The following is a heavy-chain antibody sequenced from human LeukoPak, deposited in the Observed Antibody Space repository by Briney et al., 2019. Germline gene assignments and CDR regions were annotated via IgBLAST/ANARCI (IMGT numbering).Heavy chain of an antibody. D-gene: IGHD3-16*01. CDR3: ARDHNWGFDY. Sequence: PGGSLRLSCAASGFTFSSYSMNWVRQAPGKGLEWLSYIGGSTSTISYADSVKGRFTISRDNAKNSLYLQMDSLRAEDTAVYYCARDHNWGFDYWGQGILVAVSS. V-gene: IGHV3-48*01. CDR2: IGGSTSTI. J-gene: IGHJ4*02. CDR1: GFTFSSYS.